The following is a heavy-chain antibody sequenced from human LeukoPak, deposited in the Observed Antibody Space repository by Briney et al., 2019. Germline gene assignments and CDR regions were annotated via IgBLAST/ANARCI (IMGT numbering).Heavy chain of an antibody. Sequence: GGSLRLSCAASGFTFSSYAMSWVRQAPGKGLEWVSAISGSGGSTYYADSVKGRFTISRDNSKNTLYLQMNSLRAEDTAVYYCARDRWGIPIYFDYWGQGTLVTVSS. CDR3: ARDRWGIPIYFDY. J-gene: IGHJ4*02. V-gene: IGHV3-23*01. CDR1: GFTFSSYA. D-gene: IGHD3-16*01. CDR2: ISGSGGST.